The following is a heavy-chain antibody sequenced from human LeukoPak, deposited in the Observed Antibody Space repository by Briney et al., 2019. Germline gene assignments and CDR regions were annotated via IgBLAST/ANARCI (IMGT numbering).Heavy chain of an antibody. D-gene: IGHD5-24*01. Sequence: SETLSLTCTVSGGSISSSSYYWGWIRQPPGKGLVWIGSIYYSGSTYYNPSLRSRVTISVDTSKNQFSLKLSSVTAADTAVYYCARDPMATITPYFDYWGQGTLVTVSS. CDR1: GGSISSSSYY. CDR3: ARDPMATITPYFDY. V-gene: IGHV4-39*07. J-gene: IGHJ4*02. CDR2: IYYSGST.